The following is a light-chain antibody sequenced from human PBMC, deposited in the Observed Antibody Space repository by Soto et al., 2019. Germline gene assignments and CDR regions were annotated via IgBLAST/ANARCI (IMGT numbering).Light chain of an antibody. CDR1: QDISNY. V-gene: IGKV1-33*01. CDR2: DTS. Sequence: IQMTQSPSSLSASEGDRVTITCQASQDISNYLNWYQQKPGKAPKLLIYDTSTLEPGVPSRFSGSGTATDFTLTISSLQPEDIATYYCQQYDSLPLSFGPGTKVDV. J-gene: IGKJ3*01. CDR3: QQYDSLPLS.